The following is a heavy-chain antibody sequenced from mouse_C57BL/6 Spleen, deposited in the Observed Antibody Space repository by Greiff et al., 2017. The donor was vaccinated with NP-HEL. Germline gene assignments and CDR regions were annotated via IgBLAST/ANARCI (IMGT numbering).Heavy chain of an antibody. CDR2: IGPGRGSP. CDR1: GYTFTDYY. CDR3: ARSLLLRYGKGLYFDY. J-gene: IGHJ2*01. D-gene: IGHD1-1*01. V-gene: IGHV1-77*01. Sequence: QVQLKESGAELVKPGASVKISCKASGYTFTDYYINWVKQRPGQGLEWIGKIGPGRGSPYYNEKFKGKATLTADKSSSTAYMQLSSLTSEDSAVYFCARSLLLRYGKGLYFDYWGQGTTLTVSS.